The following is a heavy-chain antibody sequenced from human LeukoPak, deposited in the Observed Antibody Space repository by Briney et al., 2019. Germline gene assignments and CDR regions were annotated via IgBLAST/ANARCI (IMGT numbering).Heavy chain of an antibody. J-gene: IGHJ4*02. CDR1: GYTFTGYY. CDR3: ARVIRGKTWIQLFAYFDY. Sequence: ASVKVSCKASGYTFTGYYMHWVRQAPGQGLEWMGWINPNSGGTNYAQKSQGRVTMTRDTSISTAYMDLSRLRSDDTAVYYCARVIRGKTWIQLFAYFDYWGQGTLVTVSS. V-gene: IGHV1-2*02. CDR2: INPNSGGT. D-gene: IGHD5-18*01.